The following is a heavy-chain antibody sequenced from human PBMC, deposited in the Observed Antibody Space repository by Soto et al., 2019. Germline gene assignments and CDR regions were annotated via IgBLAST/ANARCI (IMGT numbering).Heavy chain of an antibody. CDR3: ARHKGVAARPFDY. CDR1: GGSISSYY. D-gene: IGHD6-6*01. V-gene: IGHV4-59*08. CDR2: IYYSGST. J-gene: IGHJ4*02. Sequence: SETLSLTCTVSGGSISSYYWSWIRQPPGKGLEWIGYIYYSGSTNYNPSLKSRVTISVDTSKNQFSRKLSSVTAADTAVYYCARHKGVAARPFDYWGQGTLVTVSS.